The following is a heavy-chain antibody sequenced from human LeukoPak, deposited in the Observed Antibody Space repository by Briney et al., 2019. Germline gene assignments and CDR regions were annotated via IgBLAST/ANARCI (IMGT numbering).Heavy chain of an antibody. V-gene: IGHV3-7*01. D-gene: IGHD6-13*01. CDR1: GFSFSNSW. Sequence: GGSLRLSCAASGFSFSNSWMCWVRQAPGQGLEWVANINPDGSETSYVDSVKGRFTISRDNAKNSLFLQMNSLRVDDTAMYYCRTSAARGGMDAWAQGTTVTVSS. J-gene: IGHJ6*02. CDR3: RTSAARGGMDA. CDR2: INPDGSET.